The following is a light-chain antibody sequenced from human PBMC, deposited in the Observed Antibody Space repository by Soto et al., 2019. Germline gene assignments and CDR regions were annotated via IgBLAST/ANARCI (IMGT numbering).Light chain of an antibody. CDR1: SANIGAGYD. Sequence: QSVLTQPPSVSGAPGPRVTISCTGSSANIGAGYDVHWYQQLPGTAPKLLIYGNSNRPSGVPVRFSGSKSGTSASLAITGLQAEDEADYYCQSYDSSLSGYVVFGGGTKLTVL. J-gene: IGLJ2*01. CDR3: QSYDSSLSGYVV. CDR2: GNS. V-gene: IGLV1-40*01.